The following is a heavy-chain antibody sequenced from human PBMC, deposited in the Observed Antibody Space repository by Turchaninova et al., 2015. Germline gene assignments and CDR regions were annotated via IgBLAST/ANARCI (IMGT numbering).Heavy chain of an antibody. V-gene: IGHV2-26*01. CDR3: AQMREFDSYSYYGMDV. D-gene: IGHD3-9*01. J-gene: IGHJ6*02. CDR2: IFSNDEK. CDR1: GFSLTNARMG. Sequence: QVTLKESGPVLVKPTETVTLSCTASGFSLTNARMGVSWIRQPPGKALEWLAHIFSNDEKSSSTSLKSRLTISKDTSKSQVVLIMTNMDPVDTATYFCAQMREFDSYSYYGMDVWGQGTTVTVSS.